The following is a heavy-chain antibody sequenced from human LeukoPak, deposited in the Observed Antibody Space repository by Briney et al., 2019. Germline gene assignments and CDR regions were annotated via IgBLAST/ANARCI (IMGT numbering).Heavy chain of an antibody. CDR3: ARDLIGCGSTSCYFDY. D-gene: IGHD2-2*01. V-gene: IGHV1-2*06. J-gene: IGHJ4*02. CDR2: IIPNSGAT. Sequence: GASVKVSCKASRYTFTAYYLHWVRQAPGQGLEWMGRIIPNSGATNSAQKFQGRVTMTRDTSISTAYMELSSLRSDDTAVYYCARDLIGCGSTSCYFDYWGQGTLVTVSS. CDR1: RYTFTAYY.